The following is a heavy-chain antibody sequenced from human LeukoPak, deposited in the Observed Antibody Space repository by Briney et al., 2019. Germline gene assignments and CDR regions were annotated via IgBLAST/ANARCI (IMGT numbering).Heavy chain of an antibody. J-gene: IGHJ5*02. V-gene: IGHV1-69*13. CDR2: IIPIFGTA. Sequence: SVKVSCKASGGTFSSYAISWVRQAPGQGLEWMGGIIPIFGTANYAQKFQGRVTITADESTSTAYMELSSLRSEDTAVYCCAREIRFLEWLENWFDPWGQGTLVTVSS. D-gene: IGHD3-3*01. CDR1: GGTFSSYA. CDR3: AREIRFLEWLENWFDP.